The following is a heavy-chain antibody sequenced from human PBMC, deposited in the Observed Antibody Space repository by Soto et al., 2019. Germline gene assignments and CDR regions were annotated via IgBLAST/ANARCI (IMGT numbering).Heavy chain of an antibody. CDR1: GFSLTADGVG. V-gene: IGHV2-5*02. CDR3: AHAYGGTSWPNDAFDV. CDR2: IYWDDDQ. D-gene: IGHD2-21*01. J-gene: IGHJ3*01. Sequence: QITLKESGPTLVKPTQTLTLTCTFSGFSLTADGVGVGWIRQPPGKALEWLALIYWDDDQRYSPSLKTRLTSPKDTSQHQVVLTMTNMDPVDTGTYYCAHAYGGTSWPNDAFDVWGQGTVVTVSS.